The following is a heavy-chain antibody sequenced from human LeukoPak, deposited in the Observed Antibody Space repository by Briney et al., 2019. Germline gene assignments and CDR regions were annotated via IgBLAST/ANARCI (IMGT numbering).Heavy chain of an antibody. D-gene: IGHD1-26*01. CDR3: AREWVSPYYFDY. CDR1: GGSISSSSYY. Sequence: SETLSLTCTVSGGSISSSSYYWGWIRQPPGKGLEWIGSIYYSGSTYYNPSLKSRVTISVDTSKNQFSLKLSSVTAADTAVYYCAREWVSPYYFDYWGQGTLVTVSS. CDR2: IYYSGST. V-gene: IGHV4-39*07. J-gene: IGHJ4*02.